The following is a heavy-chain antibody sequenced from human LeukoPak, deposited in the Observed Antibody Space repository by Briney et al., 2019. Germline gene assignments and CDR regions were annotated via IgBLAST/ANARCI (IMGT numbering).Heavy chain of an antibody. V-gene: IGHV4-39*07. Sequence: PSETLSLTCTVSGGSISSSSYYWGWIRQPPGKGLEWIVSIYYSGSTYYNPSLKSRVTISVDTSKNQFSLKLSSVTAADTAVYYCARHYYDSSGYYLDAFDIWGQGTMVTVSS. D-gene: IGHD3-22*01. J-gene: IGHJ3*02. CDR3: ARHYYDSSGYYLDAFDI. CDR1: GGSISSSSYY. CDR2: IYYSGST.